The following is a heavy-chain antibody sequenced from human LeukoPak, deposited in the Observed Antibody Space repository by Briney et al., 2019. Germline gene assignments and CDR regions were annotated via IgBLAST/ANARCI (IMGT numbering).Heavy chain of an antibody. V-gene: IGHV3-23*01. CDR2: IGGSSGST. CDR3: AKDRCSTTGCYLLDY. D-gene: IGHD2-2*01. J-gene: IGHJ4*02. CDR1: GFTFSTYA. Sequence: PGGSLRLSCAASGFTFSTYAMSWVRQAPGKGLEWVSAIGGSSGSTNYADSVKGRFTISRDSSKNTVYLQMNSLRAEDTAVYYCAKDRCSTTGCYLLDYWGQGTLVTVSS.